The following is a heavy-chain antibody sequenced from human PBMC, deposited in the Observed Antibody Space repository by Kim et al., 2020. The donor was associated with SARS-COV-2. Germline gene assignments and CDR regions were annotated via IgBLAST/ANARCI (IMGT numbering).Heavy chain of an antibody. Sequence: GGSLRLSCAASGFTFSSSAMHWVRQAPGKGLEWVAVISYDGSNKYYADSVKGRFTISRDNSKNTLYLQMNNLRAEDTAVYYCARVLLGVYCGMDVWGQGTTVTVSS. CDR3: ARVLLGVYCGMDV. D-gene: IGHD3-16*01. J-gene: IGHJ6*02. CDR1: GFTFSSSA. V-gene: IGHV3-30-3*01. CDR2: ISYDGSNK.